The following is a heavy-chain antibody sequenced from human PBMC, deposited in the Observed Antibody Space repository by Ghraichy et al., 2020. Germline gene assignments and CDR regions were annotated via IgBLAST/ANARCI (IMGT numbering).Heavy chain of an antibody. Sequence: GGSLRLSCAASGFTFSSYSMNWVRQAPGKGLEWVSSISSSSSYIYYADSVKGRFTISRDNAKNSLYLQMNSLRAEDTAVYYCAIQRGYSYGVHLPEVWGQGTTVTVSS. CDR1: GFTFSSYS. CDR2: ISSSSSYI. V-gene: IGHV3-21*01. D-gene: IGHD5-18*01. CDR3: AIQRGYSYGVHLPEV. J-gene: IGHJ6*02.